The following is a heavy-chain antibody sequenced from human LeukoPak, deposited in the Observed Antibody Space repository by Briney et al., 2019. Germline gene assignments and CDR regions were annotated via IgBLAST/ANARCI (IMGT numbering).Heavy chain of an antibody. D-gene: IGHD1-7*01. V-gene: IGHV3-30*04. CDR1: GFTFSSYA. Sequence: GGSLRLSCAASGFTFSSYAMHWVRQAPGKGLEWVAVISYDGSNKYYADSVKGRFTISRDNSKNTLYLQMNSLRAEDTAVYYCARDSWRRLELRGFFDYWGQGTLVTVSS. CDR3: ARDSWRRLELRGFFDY. J-gene: IGHJ4*02. CDR2: ISYDGSNK.